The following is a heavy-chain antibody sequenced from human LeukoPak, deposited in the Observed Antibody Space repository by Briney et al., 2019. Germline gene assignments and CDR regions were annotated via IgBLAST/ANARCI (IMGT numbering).Heavy chain of an antibody. D-gene: IGHD6-13*01. CDR1: GFTFSSYA. CDR3: ARHPGIAAAGIDY. V-gene: IGHV3-23*01. CDR2: ISGSGGST. J-gene: IGHJ4*02. Sequence: GGSLRLSCAASGFTFSSYAMSWVRQVPGKGLEWVSAISGSGGSTYYADSVKGRFTISRDNSKNTLHLQMNSLRAEDTAVYYCARHPGIAAAGIDYWGQGTLVTVSS.